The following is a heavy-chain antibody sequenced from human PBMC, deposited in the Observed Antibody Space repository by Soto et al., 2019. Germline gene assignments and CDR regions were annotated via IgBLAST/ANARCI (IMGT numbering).Heavy chain of an antibody. CDR2: ISYDGSNK. Sequence: GGSLRLSCAASGFTFSSYAMHWVPQAPGKGLEWVAVISYDGSNKYYADSVKGRFTISRDNSKNTLYLQMNSLRAEDTAVYYCARDSSIAADVPYWGQGTLVTVSS. CDR1: GFTFSSYA. V-gene: IGHV3-30-3*01. D-gene: IGHD6-13*01. J-gene: IGHJ4*02. CDR3: ARDSSIAADVPY.